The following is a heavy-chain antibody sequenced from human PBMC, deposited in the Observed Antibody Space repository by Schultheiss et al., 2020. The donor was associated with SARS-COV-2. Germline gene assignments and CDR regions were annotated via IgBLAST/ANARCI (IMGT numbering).Heavy chain of an antibody. CDR1: GYTFTGYY. J-gene: IGHJ6*02. D-gene: IGHD4-11*01. CDR2: INPNSGGT. V-gene: IGHV1-2*06. Sequence: ASVKVSCKASGYTFTGYYMHWVRQAPGQGLEWMGRINPNSGGTNYAQKFQGRVTMTRDTSISTAYMELSSLTSDDTAVYYCARDYSNSYGMDVWGQGTTVTVAS. CDR3: ARDYSNSYGMDV.